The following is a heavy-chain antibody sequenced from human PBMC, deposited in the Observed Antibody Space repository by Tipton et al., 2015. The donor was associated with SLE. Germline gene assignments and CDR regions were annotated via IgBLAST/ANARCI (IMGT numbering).Heavy chain of an antibody. CDR2: IYTNENT. Sequence: LRLSCTVSGGSISSYYWSWIRQPAGGGLEWIGRIYTNENTNYNPSLKSRVTMSVDTSKNHFSLKLISVTAADTAVYYCARDTVTTSYYFEYWGQGTLVTVSS. CDR3: ARDTVTTSYYFEY. V-gene: IGHV4-4*07. J-gene: IGHJ4*02. D-gene: IGHD4-11*01. CDR1: GGSISSYY.